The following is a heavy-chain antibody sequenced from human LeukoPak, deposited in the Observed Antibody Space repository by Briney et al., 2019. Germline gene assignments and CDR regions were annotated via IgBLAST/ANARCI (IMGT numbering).Heavy chain of an antibody. D-gene: IGHD6-19*01. Sequence: VASVKVSCKASGGTFSSYAISWVRQAPGQGLEWMGGIIPIFGTANYAQKFQGRVTITADESTSTAYMELSSLRSEDTAVYYCARVQSAVALDWGQGTPVTVSS. J-gene: IGHJ4*02. V-gene: IGHV1-69*13. CDR2: IIPIFGTA. CDR1: GGTFSSYA. CDR3: ARVQSAVALD.